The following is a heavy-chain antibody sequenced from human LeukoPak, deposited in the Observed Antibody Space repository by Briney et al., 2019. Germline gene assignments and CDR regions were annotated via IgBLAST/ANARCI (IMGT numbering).Heavy chain of an antibody. CDR2: INPSGGST. Sequence: ASVKVSCKASGYTFTSYYMHWVRQAPGQGLEWMGIINPSGGSTSYAQKFQGRVTMTRDTSTSTVYMELSSLRSEDTAVYYCAKDVSKGGWYSNYYYYGMDVWGQGTTVTVSS. V-gene: IGHV1-46*01. CDR3: AKDVSKGGWYSNYYYYGMDV. J-gene: IGHJ6*01. CDR1: GYTFTSYY. D-gene: IGHD6-19*01.